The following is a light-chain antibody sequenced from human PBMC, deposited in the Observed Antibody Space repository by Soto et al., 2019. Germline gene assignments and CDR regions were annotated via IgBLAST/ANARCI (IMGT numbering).Light chain of an antibody. J-gene: IGKJ5*01. Sequence: EIVMTQSPATLSVSPGERATLSCRARQSVSSNFAWYQQKPGQAPRLLIYGASTRASGLPARFSGSGSGTEFTLTISSLQSEDFAVYYCQQYYNWPPRVTFGQGTRLEIK. CDR2: GAS. CDR1: QSVSSN. CDR3: QQYYNWPPRVT. V-gene: IGKV3-15*01.